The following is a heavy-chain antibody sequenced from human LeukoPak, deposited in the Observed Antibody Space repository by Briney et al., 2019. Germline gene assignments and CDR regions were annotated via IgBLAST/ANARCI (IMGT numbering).Heavy chain of an antibody. CDR1: GYTFTSYG. V-gene: IGHV1-18*01. CDR3: AREFAGVQASNAFDI. J-gene: IGHJ3*02. CDR2: ISAYNGNT. D-gene: IGHD3-10*01. Sequence: ASVKVSCKASGYTFTSYGISWVRQAPGQGLEWMGWISAYNGNTNYAQKLQDRVTMTTDTSTSTAYMELRSLRSDDTAVYYCAREFAGVQASNAFDIWGQGTMVTVSS.